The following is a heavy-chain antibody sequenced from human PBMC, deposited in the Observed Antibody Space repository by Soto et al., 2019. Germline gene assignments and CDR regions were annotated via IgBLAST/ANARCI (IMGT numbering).Heavy chain of an antibody. J-gene: IGHJ4*02. CDR3: ARDDSSSRSFDY. D-gene: IGHD6-6*01. Sequence: SETLSLTCTVSGGSISSGGYYWSWIRQHPGKGLEWIGYIYYSGSTYYNTSLKSRVTISVDTSKNQFSLKLSSVTAADTAVYYCARDDSSSRSFDYWGQGTLVTVSS. V-gene: IGHV4-31*03. CDR2: IYYSGST. CDR1: GGSISSGGYY.